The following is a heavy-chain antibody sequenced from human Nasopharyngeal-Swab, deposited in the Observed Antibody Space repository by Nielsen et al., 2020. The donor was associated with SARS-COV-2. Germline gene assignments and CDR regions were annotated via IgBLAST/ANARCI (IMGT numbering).Heavy chain of an antibody. CDR3: ARDGRGAHSSSWYIDYYYGMDV. CDR2: IKQDGSEK. J-gene: IGHJ6*02. CDR1: GFTFSSYW. Sequence: GVLKISCAASGFTFSSYWMSWVRQAPGKGLEWVANIKQDGSEKYYVDSVKGRFTISRDNAKNSLYLQMNSLRAEDTAVYYCARDGRGAHSSSWYIDYYYGMDVWGQGTTVTVSS. D-gene: IGHD6-13*01. V-gene: IGHV3-7*01.